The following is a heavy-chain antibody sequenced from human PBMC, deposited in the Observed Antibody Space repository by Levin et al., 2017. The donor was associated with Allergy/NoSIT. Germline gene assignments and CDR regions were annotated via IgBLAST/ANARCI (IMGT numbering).Heavy chain of an antibody. J-gene: IGHJ4*02. CDR1: GFTFSDAW. CDR2: IRSKAAGGTI. D-gene: IGHD3-3*01. V-gene: IGHV3-15*01. Sequence: GGSLRLSCAASGFTFSDAWMSWVRQAPGKGLEWVGRIRSKAAGGTIEYAAPVKGRFTISRDDSQNMLYLQLNSLKTEDTAMYYCTTWINNYDGTSDSWGQGTLVTVSS. CDR3: TTWINNYDGTSDS.